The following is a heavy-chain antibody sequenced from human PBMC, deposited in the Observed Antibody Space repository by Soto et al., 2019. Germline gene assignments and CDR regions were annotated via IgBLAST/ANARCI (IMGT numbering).Heavy chain of an antibody. CDR2: INPSGGST. V-gene: IGHV1-46*01. J-gene: IGHJ6*02. Sequence: GASVKVSCKASGYTFTSYYMHWVRQAPGQGFEWMGIINPSGGSTSYAQKFQGRVTMTRDTSTSTVYMELSSLRSEDTAVYYCARRARAAGLYYSYGMDVWGQGTTVTVSS. D-gene: IGHD6-13*01. CDR1: GYTFTSYY. CDR3: ARRARAAGLYYSYGMDV.